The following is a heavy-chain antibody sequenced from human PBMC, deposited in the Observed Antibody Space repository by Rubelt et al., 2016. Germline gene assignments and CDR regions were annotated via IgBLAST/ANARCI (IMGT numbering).Heavy chain of an antibody. V-gene: IGHV4-39*02. CDR2: IFYSGST. CDR1: GDSLSHSNYY. Sequence: QLQLQESGPGLVKPSETLSLSCTVSGDSLSHSNYYWGWIRQPPGEGLEWVGSIFYSGSTYYRPSLTGRVTISVDTSKNPCSWKMGYVTDGDTAIYYCARLSVVGAIRDLCDYWGQGILVAVSS. CDR3: ARLSVVGAIRDLCDY. D-gene: IGHD1-26*01. J-gene: IGHJ4*02.